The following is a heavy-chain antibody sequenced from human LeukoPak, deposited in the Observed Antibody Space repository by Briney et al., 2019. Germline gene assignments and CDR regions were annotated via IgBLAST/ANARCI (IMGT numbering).Heavy chain of an antibody. J-gene: IGHJ4*02. V-gene: IGHV3-74*01. Sequence: GGSLRLSCAACGFTFSSYWMHWVRQAPGKGLVWVSRINSDGSSTSYADSVKGRFTISRDNAKNTLCLQMNSLRAEDTAVYYCAREGIAVAGRGDYWGQGTLVTVSS. CDR2: INSDGSST. CDR1: GFTFSSYW. D-gene: IGHD6-19*01. CDR3: AREGIAVAGRGDY.